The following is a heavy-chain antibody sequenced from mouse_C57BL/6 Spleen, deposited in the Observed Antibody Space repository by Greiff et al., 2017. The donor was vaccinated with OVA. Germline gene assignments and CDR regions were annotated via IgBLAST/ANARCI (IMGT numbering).Heavy chain of an antibody. V-gene: IGHV1-15*01. Sequence: QVQLKESGAELVRPGASVTLSCKASGYTFTDYEMHWVKQTPVHGLEWIGAIDPETGGTAYNQKFKGKAILTADKSSSTAYMELRSLTSEDSAVYYCRANFDYWGQGTTLTVSS. CDR3: RANFDY. D-gene: IGHD1-1*01. J-gene: IGHJ2*01. CDR1: GYTFTDYE. CDR2: IDPETGGT.